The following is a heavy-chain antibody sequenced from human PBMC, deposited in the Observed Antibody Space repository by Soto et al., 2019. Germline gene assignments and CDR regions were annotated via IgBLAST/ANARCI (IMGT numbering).Heavy chain of an antibody. Sequence: SVKVSCKASGGTFRSYAISWVRQAPGQGLEWMGGIIPIFGTANYAQKFQGRVTITADESTSTAYMELSSLRSEDTAVYYCARDLGDFWSGYPGYWGQGTLVTVSS. CDR1: GGTFRSYA. CDR3: ARDLGDFWSGYPGY. CDR2: IIPIFGTA. J-gene: IGHJ4*02. D-gene: IGHD3-3*01. V-gene: IGHV1-69*13.